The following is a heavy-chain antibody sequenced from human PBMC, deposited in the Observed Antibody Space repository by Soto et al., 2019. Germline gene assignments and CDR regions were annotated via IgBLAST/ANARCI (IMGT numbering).Heavy chain of an antibody. D-gene: IGHD2-15*01. CDR2: FHYTGST. Sequence: QVQLQESGPGLVKPSETLSLTCTVSGVSITTYYWSWMRQPPGKGVEWIGYFHYTGSTIYNPSLESRVTISIDTSNSQCSLHLNSVTAADTAVYYCAKSFCSDGACFQFDHWGQGTLAIVS. CDR1: GVSITTYY. V-gene: IGHV4-59*01. CDR3: AKSFCSDGACFQFDH. J-gene: IGHJ4*02.